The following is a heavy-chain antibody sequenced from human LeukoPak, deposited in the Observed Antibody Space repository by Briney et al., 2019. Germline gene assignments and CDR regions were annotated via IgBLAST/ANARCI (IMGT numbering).Heavy chain of an antibody. V-gene: IGHV1-3*01. CDR2: INAGNGNT. CDR1: GYTFTSYA. D-gene: IGHD3-9*01. J-gene: IGHJ6*04. CDR3: AIETGSYYYGMDV. Sequence: ASVTLSCKASGYTFTSYAMHWVRQAPGQRLEWMGWINAGNGNTKYSQKFQGRVTITRDTSASTAYMELSSLRSEDTAVYYCAIETGSYYYGMDVWGKGTTVTVSS.